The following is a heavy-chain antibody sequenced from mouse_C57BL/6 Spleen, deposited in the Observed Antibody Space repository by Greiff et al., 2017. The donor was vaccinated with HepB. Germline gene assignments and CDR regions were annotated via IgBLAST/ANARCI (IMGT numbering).Heavy chain of an antibody. CDR3: ARSRAITTIDY. Sequence: VHVKQSGPVLVKPGASVKMSCKASGYTFTDYYMNWVKQSHGKSLEWIGVINPYNGGTSYNQKFKGKATLTVDKSSSTAYMELNSLTSEDSAVYYCARSRAITTIDYWGQGTTLTVSS. CDR2: INPYNGGT. J-gene: IGHJ2*01. D-gene: IGHD1-1*01. CDR1: GYTFTDYY. V-gene: IGHV1-19*01.